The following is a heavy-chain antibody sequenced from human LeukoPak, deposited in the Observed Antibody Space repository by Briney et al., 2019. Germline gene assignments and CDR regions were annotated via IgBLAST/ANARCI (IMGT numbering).Heavy chain of an antibody. D-gene: IGHD3-3*01. Sequence: GGSLRLSCVASGFTFSNYNMNWVRQAPGKGVEWGSSISGSVNYISYADSLNCPSTISRDTAKNSLYLQMNTLRAEDTAVYYCARDPYYDFWSDYGTEAFDIWGQGTMVTVSS. CDR2: ISGSVNYI. V-gene: IGHV3-21*01. CDR3: ARDPYYDFWSDYGTEAFDI. J-gene: IGHJ3*02. CDR1: GFTFSNYN.